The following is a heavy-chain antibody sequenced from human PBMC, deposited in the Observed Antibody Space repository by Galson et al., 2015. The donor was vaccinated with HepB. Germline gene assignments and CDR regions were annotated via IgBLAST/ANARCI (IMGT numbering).Heavy chain of an antibody. CDR1: GFILSNYG. CDR3: ARDSQYIDIVSTFIDY. CDR2: IWSDGSNK. Sequence: SLRLSCAASGFILSNYGIHWVRQAPGKGLEWVGVIWSDGSNKKYRDSVEGRFTISRDKSKNTVYLQMNSLRAEDTAVYYCARDSQYIDIVSTFIDYWGQGTLVSVSS. D-gene: IGHD5/OR15-5a*01. J-gene: IGHJ4*02. V-gene: IGHV3-33*08.